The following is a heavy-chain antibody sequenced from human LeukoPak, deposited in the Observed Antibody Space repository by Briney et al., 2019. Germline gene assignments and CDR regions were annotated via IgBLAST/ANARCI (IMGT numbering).Heavy chain of an antibody. CDR2: INWNGERP. J-gene: IGHJ3*01. V-gene: IGHV3-20*04. CDR3: ARGFRAFDF. Sequence: GGSLRLTCVASRFTFNDYGFSWVRQTPQKGLEWVSGINWNGERPGYAESVKGRFTISRDSAKNSLYLEMNGLRAEDTAVYYCARGFRAFDFWAQGTMVTVSS. CDR1: RFTFNDYG.